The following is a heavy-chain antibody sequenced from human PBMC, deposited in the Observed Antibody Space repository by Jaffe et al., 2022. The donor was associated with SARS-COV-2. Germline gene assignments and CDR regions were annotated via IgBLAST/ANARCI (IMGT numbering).Heavy chain of an antibody. D-gene: IGHD2-15*01. CDR1: GGSINNYY. CDR2: SYYSGST. CDR3: ARVIAIDAPPPAPSSLWKPRPLPGRVVGWFDP. J-gene: IGHJ5*02. V-gene: IGHV4-59*01. Sequence: QVQLQESGPGLVKPSETLSLTCSVSGGSINNYYWSWIRQPPGKGLEWIGYSYYSGSTNYNPSLKSRVTISVDTSKNQFSLKLTSVTAADTAVYYCARVIAIDAPPPAPSSLWKPRPLPGRVVGWFDPWGQGTLVAVSS.